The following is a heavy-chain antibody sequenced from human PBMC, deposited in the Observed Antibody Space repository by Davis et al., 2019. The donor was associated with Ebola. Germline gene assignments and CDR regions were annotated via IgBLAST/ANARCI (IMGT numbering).Heavy chain of an antibody. CDR3: ARGSGITMIVVPPDYFDY. D-gene: IGHD3-22*01. Sequence: ASVKVSCKASAYTFTSYDINWVRQATGQGLEWMGWMNPNSGNTGYAQKFQGRVTITRDTSASTAYMELSSLRSEDTAVYYCARGSGITMIVVPPDYFDYWGQGTLVTVSS. CDR1: AYTFTSYD. CDR2: MNPNSGNT. J-gene: IGHJ4*02. V-gene: IGHV1-8*01.